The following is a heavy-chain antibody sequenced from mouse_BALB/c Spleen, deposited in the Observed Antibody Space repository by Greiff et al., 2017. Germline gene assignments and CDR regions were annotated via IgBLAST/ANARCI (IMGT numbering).Heavy chain of an antibody. CDR2: IWTGGGT. V-gene: IGHV2-9-2*01. D-gene: IGHD1-1*01. CDR1: GFSLTSYD. J-gene: IGHJ3*01. Sequence: VQLQQSGPGLVAPSQSLSITCTVSGFSLTSYDISWIRQPPGKGLEWLGVIWTGGGTNYNSAFMSRLSISKDNSKSQVFLKMNSLQTDDTAIYYCVRDGSFDYYGRVPFAYWGQGTLVTVSA. CDR3: VRDGSFDYYGRVPFAY.